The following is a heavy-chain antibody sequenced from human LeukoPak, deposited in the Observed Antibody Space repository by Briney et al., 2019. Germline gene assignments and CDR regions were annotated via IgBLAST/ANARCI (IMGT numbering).Heavy chain of an antibody. V-gene: IGHV5-51*01. CDR2: IYPGDSDT. Sequence: PGGSLRLSCKGSGYSFTSYWIGWVRQMPGKGLEWMGIIYPGDSDTRYSPSFQGQVTISADKSISTAYLQWSSLKASDTAMYYCARSYDFWSGYKYYFDYWGQGTLVTVSS. J-gene: IGHJ4*02. CDR3: ARSYDFWSGYKYYFDY. CDR1: GYSFTSYW. D-gene: IGHD3-3*01.